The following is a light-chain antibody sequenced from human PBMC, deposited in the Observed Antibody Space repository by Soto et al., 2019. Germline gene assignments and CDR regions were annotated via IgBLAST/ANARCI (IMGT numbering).Light chain of an antibody. CDR2: GAS. V-gene: IGKV3-20*01. CDR1: QSVSSSY. J-gene: IGKJ1*01. Sequence: EIVLTQSPGTLSLSPGERATLSCRASQSVSSSYLDWYQQKPGQAPRLLIYGASSRATGIPDRFSGSGSGADFTLTISSLEPEDFAVYYCQQDCSSPRTFGHGTKVEI. CDR3: QQDCSSPRT.